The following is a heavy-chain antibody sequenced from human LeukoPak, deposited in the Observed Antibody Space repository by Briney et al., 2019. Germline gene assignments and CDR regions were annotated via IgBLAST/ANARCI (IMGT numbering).Heavy chain of an antibody. Sequence: PGGSLRLSCAASGFTFSRFWMSWVRQAPGKGLEWVANINQEGSEKYYVDSVKGRFTVSRDNAENSLFLQMNSLRAEDTAVYYCAKHAWGYYYYYYMDVWGKGTTVTVSS. CDR1: GFTFSRFW. V-gene: IGHV3-7*01. J-gene: IGHJ6*03. D-gene: IGHD3-16*01. CDR2: INQEGSEK. CDR3: AKHAWGYYYYYYMDV.